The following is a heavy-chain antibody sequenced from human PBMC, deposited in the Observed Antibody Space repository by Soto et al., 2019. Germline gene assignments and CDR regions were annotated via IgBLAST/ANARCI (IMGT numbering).Heavy chain of an antibody. CDR2: ISGSGSIT. D-gene: IGHD3-10*01. Sequence: GGSLRLSCAASGFSFSSYAMTWVRQAPGKGLEWVSAISGSGSITYYEDSVKGRFTISRDNSKNTLDLQMNSLRAEDTAVYYCAKDIRGLRGAYYFDNWGQGILVTVSS. J-gene: IGHJ4*02. V-gene: IGHV3-23*01. CDR1: GFSFSSYA. CDR3: AKDIRGLRGAYYFDN.